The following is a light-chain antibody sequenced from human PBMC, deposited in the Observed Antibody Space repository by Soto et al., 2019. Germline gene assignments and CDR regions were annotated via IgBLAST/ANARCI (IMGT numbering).Light chain of an antibody. CDR2: AAS. V-gene: IGKV1-39*01. Sequence: DIQMTQSPSSLSASVGDRVTITCRASQSISSYLNWYQQKPGKAPKLLIYAASSLQSGVPSRFSGSGSGTDFTLTISSLQPEDFATYYCQQSYSNPSITFGQGTHWRL. CDR1: QSISSY. CDR3: QQSYSNPSIT. J-gene: IGKJ5*01.